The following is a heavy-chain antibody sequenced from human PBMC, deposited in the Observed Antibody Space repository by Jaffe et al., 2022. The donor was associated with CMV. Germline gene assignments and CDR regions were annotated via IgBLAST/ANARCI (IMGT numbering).Heavy chain of an antibody. J-gene: IGHJ6*02. V-gene: IGHV3-33*01. CDR2: IWYDGSNK. CDR3: ARENGIAARPGGYYYYYGMDV. Sequence: QVQLVESGGGVVQPGRSLRLSCAASGFTFSSYGMHWVRQAPGKGLEWVAVIWYDGSNKYYADSVKGRFTISRDNSKNTLYLQMNSLRAEDTAVYYCARENGIAARPGGYYYYYGMDVWGQGTTVTVSS. CDR1: GFTFSSYG. D-gene: IGHD6-6*01.